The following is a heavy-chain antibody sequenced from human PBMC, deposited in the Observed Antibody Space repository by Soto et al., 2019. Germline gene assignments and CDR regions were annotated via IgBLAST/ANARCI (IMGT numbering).Heavy chain of an antibody. Sequence: GGSLRLSCAASGFIFSNYAMHWVRQAPGEGLECVAVISYDGNYQYYAESVKGRFTISGDRSTNTLFLQMNSLRSEDTAVYYCARVEGFSRYFDGSHRGPGDYWGQGTLVTVSS. D-gene: IGHD3-9*01. CDR3: ARVEGFSRYFDGSHRGPGDY. V-gene: IGHV3-30-3*01. J-gene: IGHJ4*02. CDR1: GFIFSNYA. CDR2: ISYDGNYQ.